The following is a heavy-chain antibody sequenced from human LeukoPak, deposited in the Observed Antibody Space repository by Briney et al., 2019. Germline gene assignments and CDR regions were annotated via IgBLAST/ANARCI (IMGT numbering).Heavy chain of an antibody. CDR1: GGSISSSSYY. V-gene: IGHV3-74*01. D-gene: IGHD1-1*01. Sequence: ETLSLTCTVSGGSISSSSYYWGWIRQPPGKGLVWVSRINTDGSSTSYADSVKGRFTISRDNAKNTLYLQMNSLRAEDTAVYYCARAHPGGGYVDYWGQGTLVTVSS. J-gene: IGHJ4*02. CDR2: INTDGSST. CDR3: ARAHPGGGYVDY.